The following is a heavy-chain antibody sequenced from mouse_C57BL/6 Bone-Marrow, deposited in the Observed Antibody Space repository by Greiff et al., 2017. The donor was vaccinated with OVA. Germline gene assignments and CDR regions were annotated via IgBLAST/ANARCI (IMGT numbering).Heavy chain of an antibody. Sequence: QVQLQQPGAELVMPGASVKLSCKASGYTFTSYWMHWVKQRPGQGLEWIGEIDPSDSYTNYNQKFKGKSTLTVDKSSSTAYMQLSSLTSEDSAVFECARGAYYTNSLFVHWGQGNLVTVSA. CDR3: ARGAYYTNSLFVH. J-gene: IGHJ3*01. CDR1: GYTFTSYW. CDR2: IDPSDSYT. V-gene: IGHV1-69*01. D-gene: IGHD2-5*01.